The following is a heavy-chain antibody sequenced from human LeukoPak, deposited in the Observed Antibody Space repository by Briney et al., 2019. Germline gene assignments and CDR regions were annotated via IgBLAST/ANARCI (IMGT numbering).Heavy chain of an antibody. V-gene: IGHV3-30-3*01. D-gene: IGHD3-10*01. CDR3: ARVLPEYYYGSGSYYSDHVAVGACDY. CDR1: GFTFSSYA. J-gene: IGHJ4*02. Sequence: PGGSLRLSCAASGFTFSSYAMHWVRQAPGKGLEWVAVISYDGSNKYYADSVKGRFTISRDNSKNTLYLQMNSLRAEDTAVYYCARVLPEYYYGSGSYYSDHVAVGACDYWGQGTLVTVSS. CDR2: ISYDGSNK.